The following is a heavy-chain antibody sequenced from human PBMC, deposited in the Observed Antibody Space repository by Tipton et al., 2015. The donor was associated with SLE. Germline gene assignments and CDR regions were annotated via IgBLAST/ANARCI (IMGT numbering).Heavy chain of an antibody. CDR3: AKSRDDRVILGFGS. CDR1: GFDFSEYP. D-gene: IGHD1-1*01. V-gene: IGHV3-30*02. Sequence: SLRLSCEASGFDFSEYPMHWVRQAPGKGLEGVAYIRYDESKQRYAESVKDRFTISRDNFMNTLYLHMSGLRPEDTATYYCAKSRDDRVILGFGSWGRGTLVTVSS. CDR2: IRYDESKQ. J-gene: IGHJ4*02.